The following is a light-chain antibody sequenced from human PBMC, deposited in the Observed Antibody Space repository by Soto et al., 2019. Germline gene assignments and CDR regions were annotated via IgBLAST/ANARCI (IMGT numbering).Light chain of an antibody. J-gene: IGKJ3*01. V-gene: IGKV3-20*01. CDR2: GAA. CDR1: QRVSSTY. Sequence: EGVLTQSPDTLSLFPGERATLSCRASQRVSSTYFAWYRQKPGQPPRLLIYGAANRATGVPDRFSGSGSGTDFTLTISRLEPEDFAVYYCQQYYSSPPGFTFGPGTTV. CDR3: QQYYSSPPGFT.